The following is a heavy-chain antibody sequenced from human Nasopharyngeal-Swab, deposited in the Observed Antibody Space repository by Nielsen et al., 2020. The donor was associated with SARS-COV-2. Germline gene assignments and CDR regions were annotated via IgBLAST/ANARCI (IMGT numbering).Heavy chain of an antibody. CDR2: IYYSGST. CDR1: GGSISSGVYY. D-gene: IGHD1-26*01. Sequence: SETLSLTCTVSGGSISSGVYYWSWIRQPPGKGLEWIGYIYYSGSTYYNPSLKSRVTISVDTSKNQFSLKLSSVTAADTAVYYCAREWELLGFDYWGQGTLVTVSS. J-gene: IGHJ4*02. V-gene: IGHV4-30-4*01. CDR3: AREWELLGFDY.